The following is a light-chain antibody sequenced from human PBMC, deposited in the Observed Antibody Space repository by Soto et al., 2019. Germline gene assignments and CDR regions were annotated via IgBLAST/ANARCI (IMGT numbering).Light chain of an antibody. Sequence: EILLTQSPGTLSLSPGESGTLSCRAGQALSSSSLAWYQQKPGQAPRLLIYGASTRASGTPDRFSSGGSGTDFPLTRSRLEPQGGADYYCHKYGSSPLPFGGGTMVEI. CDR2: GAS. CDR1: QALSSSS. V-gene: IGKV3-20*01. CDR3: HKYGSSPLP. J-gene: IGKJ4*01.